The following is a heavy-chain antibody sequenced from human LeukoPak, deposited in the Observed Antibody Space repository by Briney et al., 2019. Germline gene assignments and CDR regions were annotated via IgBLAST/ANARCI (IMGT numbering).Heavy chain of an antibody. D-gene: IGHD6-19*01. Sequence: GGSLRLSYATSGFTFDDYAMHWVRQAPGKGLEWVSGISWNSGSIDYADSVKGRFTISRDNAKNSLYLQMNSLRAEDTALYYCAKDASIAVAGRGGYFDYWGQGTLVTVSS. V-gene: IGHV3-9*01. CDR3: AKDASIAVAGRGGYFDY. J-gene: IGHJ4*02. CDR1: GFTFDDYA. CDR2: ISWNSGSI.